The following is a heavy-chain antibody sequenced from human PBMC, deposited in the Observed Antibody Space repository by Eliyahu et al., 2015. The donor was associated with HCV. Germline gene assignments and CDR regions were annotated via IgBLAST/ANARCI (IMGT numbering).Heavy chain of an antibody. CDR1: GGSISSSRYF. J-gene: IGHJ4*02. D-gene: IGHD4-17*01. Sequence: QLQLQESGPGLVKPSETLSLTCTVSGGSISSSRYFWGWIRQPPGRGLEWIGSIYYSGTTYHKPSLQSRVAISIDTSKNQFSLKVTSVTATDTAVYFCARAGPRMTTEEFYFDYWGQGTLVTVSS. V-gene: IGHV4-39*01. CDR3: ARAGPRMTTEEFYFDY. CDR2: IYYSGTT.